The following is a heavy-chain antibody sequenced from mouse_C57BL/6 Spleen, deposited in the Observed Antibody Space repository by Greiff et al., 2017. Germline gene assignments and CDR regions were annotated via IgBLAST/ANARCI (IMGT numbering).Heavy chain of an antibody. D-gene: IGHD1-1*01. CDR2: ISSGSSTI. V-gene: IGHV5-17*01. Sequence: EVLLVESGAGLVKPGGSLKLSCAASGFTFSDYGMHWVRQAPEKGLEWVAYISSGSSTIYYADTVKGRFTISRDNAKNTLFLQMTSLRSEDTAMYYCALSSPYYAMDYWGQGTSVTVSS. CDR1: GFTFSDYG. CDR3: ALSSPYYAMDY. J-gene: IGHJ4*01.